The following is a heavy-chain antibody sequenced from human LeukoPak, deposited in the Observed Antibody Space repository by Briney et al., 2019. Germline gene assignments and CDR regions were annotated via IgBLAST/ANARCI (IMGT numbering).Heavy chain of an antibody. CDR2: IYFSGGT. CDR1: GDSLSSSNCY. D-gene: IGHD3-10*01. Sequence: SETLSLTCTVSGDSLSSSNCYWGWLRQPPGRGLEWIGSIYFSGGTYYNASLKSRVPISVDTSKNQFSLKLSSVTAADTAVYYCARQTGSGLFSLPGGQGTLVTVSS. V-gene: IGHV4-39*01. J-gene: IGHJ4*02. CDR3: ARQTGSGLFSLP.